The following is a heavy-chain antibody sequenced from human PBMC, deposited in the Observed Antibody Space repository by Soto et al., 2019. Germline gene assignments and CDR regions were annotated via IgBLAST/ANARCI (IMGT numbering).Heavy chain of an antibody. J-gene: IGHJ6*03. V-gene: IGHV1-18*01. CDR1: GYTFTSYG. CDR2: ISAYNGNT. CDR3: ARDLRGGSGSYYNLYYYYMDV. Sequence: ASVKVSCKASGYTFTSYGISWVRQAPGQGLEWMGWISAYNGNTNYAQKLQGRVTMTTDTSTSTAYMELRSLRSDDTAVYYCARDLRGGSGSYYNLYYYYMDVWGKGTTVTVSS. D-gene: IGHD3-10*01.